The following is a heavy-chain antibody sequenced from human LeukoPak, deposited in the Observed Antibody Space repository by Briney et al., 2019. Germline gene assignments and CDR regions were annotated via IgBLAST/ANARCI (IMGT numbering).Heavy chain of an antibody. CDR1: GFTFSSYA. CDR3: AKGHILLWFVA. J-gene: IGHJ5*02. V-gene: IGHV3-23*01. D-gene: IGHD3-10*01. Sequence: GGSLRLSCAASGFTFSSYAMSWVRQAPGKGLEWVSAISGSGGSTYYADSVKGRFTISRDNSKNTPYLQMNSLRAEDTAVYYCAKGHILLWFVAWGQGTLVTVSS. CDR2: ISGSGGST.